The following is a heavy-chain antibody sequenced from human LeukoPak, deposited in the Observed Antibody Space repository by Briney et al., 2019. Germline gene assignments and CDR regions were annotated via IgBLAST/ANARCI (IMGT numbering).Heavy chain of an antibody. CDR1: GYTFTGYY. Sequence: ASVKVSCKASGYTFTGYYMHWVRQAPGQGLEWMGGIIPIFGTANYAQKFQGRVTITADESTSTAYMELSSLRSEDTAVYYCARKYSSGFDYWGQGTLVTVSS. CDR3: ARKYSSGFDY. D-gene: IGHD6-19*01. V-gene: IGHV1-69*13. CDR2: IIPIFGTA. J-gene: IGHJ4*02.